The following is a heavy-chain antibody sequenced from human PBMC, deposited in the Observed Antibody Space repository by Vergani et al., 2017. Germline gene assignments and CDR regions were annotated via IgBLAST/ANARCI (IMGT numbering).Heavy chain of an antibody. J-gene: IGHJ5*02. CDR1: RGTFSSYA. Sequence: QVQLVQSGAEVKKPGSSVKVSCKASRGTFSSYAISWVRQAPGQGLEWMGRIIPIFGTANYAQKFQGRVTITADESTSTAYMELSSLRSEDTAVYYCARHFDPFAIFGVAYSSDWFDPWGQGTLVTVSS. CDR3: ARHFDPFAIFGVAYSSDWFDP. D-gene: IGHD3-3*01. CDR2: IIPIFGTA. V-gene: IGHV1-69*18.